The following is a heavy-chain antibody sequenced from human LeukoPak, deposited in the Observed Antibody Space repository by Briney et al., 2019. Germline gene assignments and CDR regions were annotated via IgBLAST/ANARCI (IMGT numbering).Heavy chain of an antibody. Sequence: ASVKVFCKASGYTFTSYAMHWVRQAPGQRLEWMGWINAGNGNTKYSQKFQGRVTITRDTSASTAYMELSSLRSEDTAVYYCARAVDIVATIFDYWGQGTLVTVSS. J-gene: IGHJ4*02. D-gene: IGHD5-12*01. CDR3: ARAVDIVATIFDY. CDR1: GYTFTSYA. V-gene: IGHV1-3*01. CDR2: INAGNGNT.